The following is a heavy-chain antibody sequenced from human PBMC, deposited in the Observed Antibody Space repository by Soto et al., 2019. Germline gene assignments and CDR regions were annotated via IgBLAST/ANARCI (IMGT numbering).Heavy chain of an antibody. CDR2: IIPRSGDT. D-gene: IGHD1-26*01. CDR3: GRDGVGATPLGWFDP. J-gene: IGHJ5*02. CDR1: GYTFIGYY. Sequence: QVQLVQSGAEVKKPGASVKVSCKASGYTFIGYYIHWVRQAPGQGLEWMGRIIPRSGDTTYAQKFQGRLTMTRDTSISTAYMELSSLRSDDTAVYYCGRDGVGATPLGWFDPWGQGSLVTVSS. V-gene: IGHV1-2*06.